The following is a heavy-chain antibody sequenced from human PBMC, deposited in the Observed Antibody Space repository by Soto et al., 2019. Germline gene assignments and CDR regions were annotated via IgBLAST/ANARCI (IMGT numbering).Heavy chain of an antibody. CDR1: GGSFSSFA. CDR3: ASNFGGNAERSYYYGMDV. V-gene: IGHV1-69*01. CDR2: ITPLYGTT. D-gene: IGHD2-15*01. Sequence: QVQLVQSGAEVKTPGSSVKVSCKASGGSFSSFAINWVRQAPGQGLEWMGGITPLYGTTDYAQKFQRRVSMTADESTSTAYMELSSLRSEDTASYYCASNFGGNAERSYYYGMDVWGQGTTVAVSS. J-gene: IGHJ6*02.